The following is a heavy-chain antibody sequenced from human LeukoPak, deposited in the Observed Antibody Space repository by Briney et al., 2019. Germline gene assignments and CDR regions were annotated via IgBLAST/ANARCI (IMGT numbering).Heavy chain of an antibody. CDR3: ARAFDGRRAGNRNWFDP. J-gene: IGHJ5*02. CDR2: IYHSGST. Sequence: PSETLPLTCSVSGYPISSGYDWGWLRPPPGKGLEWIGSIYHSGSTYYNTSLKSRVTISVDTSKNQFSLKLNSVTAADTAVYYCARAFDGRRAGNRNWFDPWGQGTLVTVSS. CDR1: GYPISSGYD. D-gene: IGHD3-10*01. V-gene: IGHV4-38-2*02.